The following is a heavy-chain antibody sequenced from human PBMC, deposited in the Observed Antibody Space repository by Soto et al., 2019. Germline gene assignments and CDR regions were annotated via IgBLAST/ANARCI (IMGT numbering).Heavy chain of an antibody. CDR1: GSDITTYY. J-gene: IGHJ5*02. CDR2: IYDTGST. V-gene: IGHV4-59*01. Sequence: QVQLQESGPGLVKPSETLSLTCSVSGSDITTYYWSWLRQSPGKGLEWIGHIYDTGSTSYNPSLKSRVTIAVDTSKKQFSLRLSAVTAADTAVYYCARCPMDHNRFDPWGQGTLVTVSS. CDR3: ARCPMDHNRFDP.